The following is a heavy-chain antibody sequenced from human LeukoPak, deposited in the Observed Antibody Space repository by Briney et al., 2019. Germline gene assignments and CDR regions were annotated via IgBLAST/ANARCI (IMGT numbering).Heavy chain of an antibody. D-gene: IGHD2-2*01. CDR1: GFTFSEFE. V-gene: IGHV3-48*03. J-gene: IGHJ4*02. CDR3: TRGPVV. CDR2: ISSGGTTI. Sequence: PGGSLRLSCAASGFTFSEFEMNWVRQAPGKGLEWVSDISSGGTTIFYADSVKGRFTISRDNAKNSLYLQMNSLRDEDTAIYYCTRGPVVWGQGALVTVSS.